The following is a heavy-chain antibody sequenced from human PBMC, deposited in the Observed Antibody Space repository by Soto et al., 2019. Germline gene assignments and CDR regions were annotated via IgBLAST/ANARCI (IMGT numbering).Heavy chain of an antibody. D-gene: IGHD3-22*01. CDR1: GFTFSSYW. J-gene: IGHJ4*02. CDR3: ARGGVYYYDSSGYYYY. V-gene: IGHV3-7*01. Sequence: ASVKVSCAASGFTFSSYWMSWVRQAPGKGLEWVANIKQDGSEKYYVDSVKGRFTISRDNAKNSLYLQMNSLRAEDTAVYYCARGGVYYYDSSGYYYYWGQGTLVTVSS. CDR2: IKQDGSEK.